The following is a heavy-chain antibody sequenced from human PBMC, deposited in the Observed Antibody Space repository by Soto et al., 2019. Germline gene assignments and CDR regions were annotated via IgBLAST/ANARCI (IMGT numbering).Heavy chain of an antibody. CDR2: IYPDDSDT. D-gene: IGHD4-17*01. Sequence: GESLKISCKGSGYSFTNYWIGWVRQMPGKGLEWMGIIYPDDSDTRYSPSFQGQVTISADKSISTAYLQWSSLKASDTAMYYCAIRTETDYYGMDVWGQGTTVTVSS. CDR1: GYSFTNYW. CDR3: AIRTETDYYGMDV. J-gene: IGHJ6*02. V-gene: IGHV5-51*01.